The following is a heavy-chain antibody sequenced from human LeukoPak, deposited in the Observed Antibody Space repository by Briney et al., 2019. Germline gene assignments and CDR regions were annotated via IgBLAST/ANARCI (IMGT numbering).Heavy chain of an antibody. CDR1: GFAFSVYA. CDR2: INANSGTA. J-gene: IGHJ5*01. Sequence: GGALRLSCTASGFAFSVYAMSWLRQPPGKGLEWVSTINANSGTASYAASVRGRFTISRDNSKNTLYLQLNTLRADDTATYYCAKPISGGLAVTADWFHPWGQGTLVVVSS. CDR3: AKPISGGLAVTADWFHP. D-gene: IGHD6-19*01. V-gene: IGHV3-23*01.